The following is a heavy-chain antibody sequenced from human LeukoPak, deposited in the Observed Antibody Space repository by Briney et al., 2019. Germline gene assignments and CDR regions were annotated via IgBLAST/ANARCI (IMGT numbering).Heavy chain of an antibody. Sequence: PGGSLRLSCKASGFTFSSYAMTWVRQAPGKGLEWVSAMGGSGDSPKYADSVKGRFTMSRDSSRNTVYLRMNRLRPDDTAVYYCARDWSADYWGQGTLVTVSS. V-gene: IGHV3-23*01. CDR3: ARDWSADY. CDR1: GFTFSSYA. J-gene: IGHJ4*02. CDR2: MGGSGDSP.